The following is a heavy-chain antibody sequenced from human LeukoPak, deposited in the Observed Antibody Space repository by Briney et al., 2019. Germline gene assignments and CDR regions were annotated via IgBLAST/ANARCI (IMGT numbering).Heavy chain of an antibody. CDR1: GYSFNAYY. CDR2: IYPGDSDT. V-gene: IGHV5-51*01. D-gene: IGHD3-10*01. Sequence: GESLKISCKGSGYSFNAYYIAWVRQMPGKDLEWMGAIYPGDSDTTYSPSLQGQVTISADKSATTAYLQWNSLKASDTAIYYCARHSEDYYGSGSYYKPFDYWGQGTLVTVSS. CDR3: ARHSEDYYGSGSYYKPFDY. J-gene: IGHJ4*02.